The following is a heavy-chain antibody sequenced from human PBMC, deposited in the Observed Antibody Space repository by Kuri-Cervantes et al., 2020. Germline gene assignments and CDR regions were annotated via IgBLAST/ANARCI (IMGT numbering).Heavy chain of an antibody. Sequence: ASVKVSCKASGGTFSSYAISWVRQAPGQGLEWMGIINFSGGSTSYAQKFQGRVTMTRDTSTSTVYMELSSLRSEDTAVYYCARTGGAFWSGYFFFDYWGQGTLVTVSS. CDR1: GGTFSSYA. J-gene: IGHJ4*02. V-gene: IGHV1-46*01. CDR3: ARTGGAFWSGYFFFDY. D-gene: IGHD3-3*01. CDR2: INFSGGST.